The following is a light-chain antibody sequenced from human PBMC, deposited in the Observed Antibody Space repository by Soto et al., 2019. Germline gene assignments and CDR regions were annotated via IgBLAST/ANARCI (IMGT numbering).Light chain of an antibody. J-gene: IGLJ2*01. CDR3: GTWDSRLSAVV. V-gene: IGLV1-51*01. Sequence: QSVLTQPPSVSAAPGQKVTISCSGSSSNIGNNFVSWYQQLPGTAPKLLIYDNDMRPSGIPDRFSGSKSGTSATLGITGLQTGDEADYYCGTWDSRLSAVVFGGGTSSPS. CDR1: SSNIGNNF. CDR2: DND.